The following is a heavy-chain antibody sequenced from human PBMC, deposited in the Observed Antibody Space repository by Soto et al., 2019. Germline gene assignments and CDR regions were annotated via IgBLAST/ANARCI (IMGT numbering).Heavy chain of an antibody. Sequence: QVQLVQSGAEVKKPGASVKVSCKASGYTFTSYGISWVRQAPGQGLEWMGWISAYNGNTNYAQKLQGRVTMTTDTSTSKAYMELRSLRSDDTAVYYCARDQAAPANWGGDCYMFYYGMDVWGQGTTVTVSS. J-gene: IGHJ6*02. CDR1: GYTFTSYG. CDR3: ARDQAAPANWGGDCYMFYYGMDV. CDR2: ISAYNGNT. D-gene: IGHD2-21*02. V-gene: IGHV1-18*01.